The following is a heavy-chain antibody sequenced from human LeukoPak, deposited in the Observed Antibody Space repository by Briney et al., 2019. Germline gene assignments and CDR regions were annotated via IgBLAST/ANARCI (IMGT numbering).Heavy chain of an antibody. D-gene: IGHD2-15*01. J-gene: IGHJ4*02. CDR2: ISAYNGNT. Sequence: ASVKVSCKASGYTFTSYGISWVRQAPGQGREWMGWISAYNGNTNNAHKLQGRVTMTTDTSTSTAYMELRSLRSDDTAVYYCAREPDDLGYCSGGSCYSDYWGQGTLVTVSS. CDR1: GYTFTSYG. CDR3: AREPDDLGYCSGGSCYSDY. V-gene: IGHV1-18*01.